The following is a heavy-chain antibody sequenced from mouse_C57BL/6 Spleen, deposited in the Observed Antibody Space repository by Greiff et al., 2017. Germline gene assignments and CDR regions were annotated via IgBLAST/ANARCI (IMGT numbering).Heavy chain of an antibody. Sequence: EVQLQQSGPELVKPGASVKISCKASGYTFTDYYMNWVKQSHGKSLEWIGDINPNNGGTSYNQKFKGKATLTVDKSSSTAYMELRSLTSEDSAVYYCARGERSSGYVPMDYWGQGTSVTVSS. CDR2: INPNNGGT. D-gene: IGHD3-2*02. CDR1: GYTFTDYY. J-gene: IGHJ4*01. V-gene: IGHV1-26*01. CDR3: ARGERSSGYVPMDY.